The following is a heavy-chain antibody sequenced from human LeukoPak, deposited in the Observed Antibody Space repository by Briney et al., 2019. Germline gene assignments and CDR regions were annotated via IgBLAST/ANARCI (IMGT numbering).Heavy chain of an antibody. CDR2: IYTSGST. D-gene: IGHD6-13*01. Sequence: SETLSLTCTVSGGSISSYYWSWIRQPAGKGLEWIGRIYTSGSTNYNPSLKSRVTMSVDTSKNQFSLKLSSVTAADTAVYYCAREYIAAAGTHFDYWGQGTLVTVSS. V-gene: IGHV4-4*07. CDR1: GGSISSYY. J-gene: IGHJ4*02. CDR3: AREYIAAAGTHFDY.